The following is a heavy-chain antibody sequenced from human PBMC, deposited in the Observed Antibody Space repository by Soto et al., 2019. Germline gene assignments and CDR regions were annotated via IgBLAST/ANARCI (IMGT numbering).Heavy chain of an antibody. CDR1: GFTFSSYA. CDR2: ISGSGGST. D-gene: IGHD3-10*01. CDR3: TKAAGDYYGSGSYSNY. V-gene: IGHV3-23*01. J-gene: IGHJ4*02. Sequence: EVQLLESGGGLVQPGGSLRLSCAASGFTFSSYAMSWVRQAPGKGLEWVSAISGSGGSTYYADSVKGRFTISRDNSKNTLYLQMNSLQAEDTAVYYCTKAAGDYYGSGSYSNYWGQGTLVTFSS.